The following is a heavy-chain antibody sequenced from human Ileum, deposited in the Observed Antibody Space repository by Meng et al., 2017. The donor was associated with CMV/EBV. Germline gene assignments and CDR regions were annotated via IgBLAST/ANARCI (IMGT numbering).Heavy chain of an antibody. CDR1: GFTFSSYS. V-gene: IGHV3-74*01. J-gene: IGHJ4*02. Sequence: GESLKISCAASGFTFSSYSMNWVRQAPGQGLAWISRHSHQGTSTSYADSVKGRFTVSRDNAKNALYLDMTGVRADDTAVYFCARDPLGDNDYLFDLWGQGTLVTVSS. CDR3: ARDPLGDNDYLFDL. CDR2: HSHQGTST. D-gene: IGHD4/OR15-4a*01.